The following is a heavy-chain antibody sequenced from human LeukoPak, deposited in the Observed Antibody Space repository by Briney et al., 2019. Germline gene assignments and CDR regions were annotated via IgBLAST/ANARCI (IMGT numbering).Heavy chain of an antibody. D-gene: IGHD4-17*01. Sequence: SETLPLTCTVSGVSFSSYYWTWIRQPAGKGLEWLGRIYPGVRTYYSPSLESRLTMSADTSKNQFSLNLRSMTAADTAVYFCARSAVTRAGVFDYWGRGILVTVSS. CDR2: IYPGVRT. V-gene: IGHV4-4*07. CDR1: GVSFSSYY. CDR3: ARSAVTRAGVFDY. J-gene: IGHJ4*02.